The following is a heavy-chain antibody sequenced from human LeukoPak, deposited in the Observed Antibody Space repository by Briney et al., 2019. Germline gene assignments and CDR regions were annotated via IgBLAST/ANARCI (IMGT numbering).Heavy chain of an antibody. Sequence: GASVKVSCKASGYTFTGYYMHWVRQAPGQGLEWMGWINPNSGGTNYAQKFQGRVTMTRDMSTSTVYMELSSLRSEDTAVYYCARDQYDILTGDLLGNYYYYYYMDVWGKGTTVTVSS. CDR1: GYTFTGYY. D-gene: IGHD3-9*01. J-gene: IGHJ6*03. V-gene: IGHV1-2*02. CDR3: ARDQYDILTGDLLGNYYYYYYMDV. CDR2: INPNSGGT.